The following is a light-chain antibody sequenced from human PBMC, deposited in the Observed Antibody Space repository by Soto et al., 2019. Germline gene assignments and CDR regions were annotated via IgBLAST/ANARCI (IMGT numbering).Light chain of an antibody. V-gene: IGKV1-5*01. CDR3: QQYNSYAQT. CDR1: QSISSW. J-gene: IGKJ1*01. CDR2: DAS. Sequence: DIQMTQSPSTLSASVGDRVTITCRASQSISSWLAWYQQKPGQAPKKLMYDASSLEIGVPSRFSGSGSGTEFTLTISNLQTDDFATYFCQQYNSYAQTFGQGNKVAIK.